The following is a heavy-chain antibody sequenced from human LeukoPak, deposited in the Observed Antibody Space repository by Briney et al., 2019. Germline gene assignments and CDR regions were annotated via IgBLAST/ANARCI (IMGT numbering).Heavy chain of an antibody. CDR2: ISTYNGNT. D-gene: IGHD3-22*01. Sequence: ASVKVSCKASGYTFTSYGISWVRQAPGQGLEWMGWISTYNGNTNYAQRFQGRVTVTTATSTRRAYLELRSLRSDDTAVYYCAREFYDRGGYYFSPMDVWGKGTTVTVSS. V-gene: IGHV1-18*01. J-gene: IGHJ6*03. CDR3: AREFYDRGGYYFSPMDV. CDR1: GYTFTSYG.